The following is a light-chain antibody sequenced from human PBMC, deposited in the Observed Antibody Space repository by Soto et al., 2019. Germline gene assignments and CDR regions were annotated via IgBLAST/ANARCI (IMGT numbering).Light chain of an antibody. CDR2: GAS. J-gene: IGKJ5*01. CDR1: QSVSNNY. CDR3: QQYNNWLIT. Sequence: EIVLTQSPGTLSLSPGEIATLSCGASQSVSNNYLAWYQQKPGQAPRLLIYGASNRATGIPDRFSGSGSGTDFTLTISSLQPEDVAAYYCQQYNNWLITFGQGTRLEIK. V-gene: IGKV3-20*01.